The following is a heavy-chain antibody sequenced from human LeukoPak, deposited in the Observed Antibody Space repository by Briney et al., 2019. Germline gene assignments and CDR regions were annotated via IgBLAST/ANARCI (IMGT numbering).Heavy chain of an antibody. CDR2: IYYSGST. CDR3: ARAGGGDTAMVTDY. CDR1: GGSISSYY. J-gene: IGHJ4*02. V-gene: IGHV4-59*01. D-gene: IGHD5-18*01. Sequence: SETLSLTCTVSGGSISSYYWSWIRQPPGKGLEWIGYIYYSGSTNYNPSLKSRVTISVDTSKNQSSLKLSAVTAAGTAVYYCARAGGGDTAMVTDYWGQGTLVTVSS.